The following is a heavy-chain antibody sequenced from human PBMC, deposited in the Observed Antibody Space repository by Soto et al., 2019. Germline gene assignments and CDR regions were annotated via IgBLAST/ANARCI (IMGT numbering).Heavy chain of an antibody. D-gene: IGHD3-3*01. V-gene: IGHV3-30-3*01. Sequence: QVQLVESGGGVVQPGRSLRLSCAASGFTFSSYAMHWVRQAPGKGLEWVAVISYDGSNKYYADSVKGRFTISRDNSKNTLYLQMNSLRAEDMAVYYCARDRSTPGVAPYYGMDVWGQGTTVTVSS. CDR2: ISYDGSNK. J-gene: IGHJ6*02. CDR1: GFTFSSYA. CDR3: ARDRSTPGVAPYYGMDV.